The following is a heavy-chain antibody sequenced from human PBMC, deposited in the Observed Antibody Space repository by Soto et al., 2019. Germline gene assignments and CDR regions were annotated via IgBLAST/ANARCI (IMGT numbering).Heavy chain of an antibody. CDR1: GYTFTSYG. D-gene: IGHD1-26*01. CDR3: ARVGRIVGATTGDY. J-gene: IGHJ4*02. Sequence: QVQLVQSGAGVKKPGASVKVSCKASGYTFTSYGISWVRQAPGQGLEWMGWISAYNGNTNYAQKLQGRGTMTTDTTTNTAYMELRSRKSDDTYVYYCARVGRIVGATTGDYWGQGTLVTVSS. CDR2: ISAYNGNT. V-gene: IGHV1-18*01.